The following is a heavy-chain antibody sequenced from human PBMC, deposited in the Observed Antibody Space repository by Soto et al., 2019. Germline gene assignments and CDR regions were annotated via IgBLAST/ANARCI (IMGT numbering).Heavy chain of an antibody. Sequence: ASVKVSCKASGGTFSTYAISWVRQAPGQGLEWMGGIIPIFGTAKYAQKFQGRVTITADESTSTAYMELSSLRSEDTAVYYCAREIFGVIISGGRDAFDIWGQGTMVTVSS. CDR1: GGTFSTYA. CDR3: AREIFGVIISGGRDAFDI. V-gene: IGHV1-69*13. CDR2: IIPIFGTA. J-gene: IGHJ3*02. D-gene: IGHD3-3*01.